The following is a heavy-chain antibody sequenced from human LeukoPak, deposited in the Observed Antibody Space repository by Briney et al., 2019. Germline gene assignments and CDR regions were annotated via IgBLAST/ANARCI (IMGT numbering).Heavy chain of an antibody. Sequence: SETLSLTCTVSGGSISSGGYYWSWIRQHPGKGLEWIGYIYYSGSTYYNPSLKSRVTISVDTSKNQFSLKLSSVTAADTAVYYCARGRRVRGGPFDHWGQGTLVTVSS. D-gene: IGHD3-10*02. J-gene: IGHJ4*02. CDR2: IYYSGST. CDR3: ARGRRVRGGPFDH. V-gene: IGHV4-31*03. CDR1: GGSISSGGYY.